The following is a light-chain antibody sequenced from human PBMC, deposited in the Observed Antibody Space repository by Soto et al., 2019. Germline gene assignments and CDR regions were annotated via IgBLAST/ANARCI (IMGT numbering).Light chain of an antibody. CDR1: QSTSKW. CDR2: DAS. V-gene: IGKV1-5*01. Sequence: DIQVTQSPSTLSASVGDRVTITCRTSQSTSKWLAWYQQRPGKAPKLLIFDASSLQSGVPSRFSGSGSGTQFTLTINSLQPDDVATDYGQQYNSFSRTFGQGTKVEIK. J-gene: IGKJ1*01. CDR3: QQYNSFSRT.